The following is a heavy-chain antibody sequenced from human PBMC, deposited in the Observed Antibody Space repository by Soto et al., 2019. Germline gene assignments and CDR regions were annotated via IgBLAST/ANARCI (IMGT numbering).Heavy chain of an antibody. V-gene: IGHV3-23*01. Sequence: GGSLRLSCAASGFTFSSYAMSWVRQAPGKGLEWVSAISGSGGSTYYADSVKGRSTISRDNSKNTLYLQMNSLRAEDTAVYYCAKDSSGWFDNWFDPWGQGTLVTVSS. CDR1: GFTFSSYA. D-gene: IGHD6-19*01. CDR2: ISGSGGST. CDR3: AKDSSGWFDNWFDP. J-gene: IGHJ5*02.